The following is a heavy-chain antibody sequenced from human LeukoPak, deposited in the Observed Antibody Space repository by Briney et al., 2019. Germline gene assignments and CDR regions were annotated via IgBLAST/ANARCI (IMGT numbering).Heavy chain of an antibody. J-gene: IGHJ4*02. CDR1: GGSFSGYY. D-gene: IGHD2-2*02. V-gene: IGHV4-34*01. CDR2: INHSGST. Sequence: SETLSLTCAVYGGSFSGYYWSWIRQPPGKGLEWIGEINHSGSTNYNPSLKSRVTISVDTSKNQFSLKLSSVTAADTAVYYCARAGDIVVVPAAIRVYYFDYWGQGTLVIVSS. CDR3: ARAGDIVVVPAAIRVYYFDY.